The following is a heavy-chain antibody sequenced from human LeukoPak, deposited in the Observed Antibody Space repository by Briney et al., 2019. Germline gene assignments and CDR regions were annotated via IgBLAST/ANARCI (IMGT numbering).Heavy chain of an antibody. CDR2: ISYDGSNK. Sequence: GGSLRLSCAASGFTFSSYGMHWVRQAPGKGLEWVAVISYDGSNKYYADSVKGRFTISRDNSKNTLYLQMNSLRAEDTAVYYCAQDNWTSWGHGPLVTVSS. J-gene: IGHJ5*01. CDR1: GFTFSSYG. D-gene: IGHD3/OR15-3a*01. V-gene: IGHV3-30*18. CDR3: AQDNWTS.